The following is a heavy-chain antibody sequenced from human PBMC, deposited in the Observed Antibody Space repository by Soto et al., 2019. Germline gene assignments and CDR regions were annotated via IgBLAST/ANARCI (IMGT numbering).Heavy chain of an antibody. CDR2: IYYSGST. J-gene: IGHJ6*02. D-gene: IGHD6-13*01. Sequence: PSETLSLTCTVSGGSISSSSYYWGWIRQPPGKGLEWIGSIYYSGSTYYNPSLKSRVTISVDTSKNQFSLKLSSVTAADTAVYYCETQIAAAVYYYGMDVWGQGTTVTVSS. CDR1: GGSISSSSYY. V-gene: IGHV4-39*01. CDR3: ETQIAAAVYYYGMDV.